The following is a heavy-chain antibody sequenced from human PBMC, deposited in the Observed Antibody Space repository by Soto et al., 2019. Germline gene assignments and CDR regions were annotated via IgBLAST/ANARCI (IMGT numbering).Heavy chain of an antibody. CDR3: ARRAVVVPAALMYNWFDP. CDR1: GFTFTSSA. V-gene: IGHV1-58*02. D-gene: IGHD2-2*01. Sequence: ASVKVSCKASGFTFTSSAMQWVRQARGQRLEWIGWIVVGSGNTNYAQKFQGRVTITRDTSASTAYMELSSLRSEDTAVYYCARRAVVVPAALMYNWFDPWGQGTLVTVSS. CDR2: IVVGSGNT. J-gene: IGHJ5*02.